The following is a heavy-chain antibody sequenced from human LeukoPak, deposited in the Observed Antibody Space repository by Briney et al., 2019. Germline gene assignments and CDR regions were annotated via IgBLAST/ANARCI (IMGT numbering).Heavy chain of an antibody. J-gene: IGHJ5*02. Sequence: SETLSLTCAVSGYSISSSSYYWGWIRQPPGKGLEWIGSIYYSGSTYYNPSLKSRVTISVDTSKNHFSLKLSSVTAADTAVYYCARHWNLRWSDPWGQGTLVTVSS. CDR2: IYYSGST. CDR3: ARHWNLRWSDP. V-gene: IGHV4-39*01. CDR1: GYSISSSSYY. D-gene: IGHD1-1*01.